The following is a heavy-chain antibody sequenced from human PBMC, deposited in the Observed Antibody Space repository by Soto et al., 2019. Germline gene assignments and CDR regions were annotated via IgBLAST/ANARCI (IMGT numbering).Heavy chain of an antibody. CDR3: VRGEGGWETY. CDR2: INSDGSST. V-gene: IGHV3-74*01. CDR1: GFTFVSSG. J-gene: IGHJ4*02. Sequence: PGGPWGFSGASFGFTFVSSGMPGSRQAPGKGLVWVSRINSDGSSTTYADSVKGRFTISRDNAKNTLYLQMNSLRAEDTAVYYCVRGEGGWETYWGQGTLVTV. D-gene: IGHD6-19*01.